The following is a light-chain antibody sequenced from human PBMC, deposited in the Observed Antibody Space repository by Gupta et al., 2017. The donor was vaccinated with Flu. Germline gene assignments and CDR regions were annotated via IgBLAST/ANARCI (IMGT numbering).Light chain of an antibody. CDR3: AAWDDSLNGWV. Sequence: QSVLTHPPPRSGTPGQRVTISCSGSSSNIGSNTVNWYQQLPGTAPKLLIYSNNQRPSGVPDRFSGSKSGTSASLAISGLQSEDEADYYCAAWDDSLNGWVFGGGTKLTVL. V-gene: IGLV1-44*01. CDR2: SNN. CDR1: SSNIGSNT. J-gene: IGLJ3*02.